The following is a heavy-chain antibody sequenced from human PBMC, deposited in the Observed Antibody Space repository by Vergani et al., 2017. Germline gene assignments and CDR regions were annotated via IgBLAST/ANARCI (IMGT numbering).Heavy chain of an antibody. Sequence: QVQLVQSGAEVKKPGASVKVSCKASGYTFTSYGISWVRQAPGQGLEWMGWISAYNGNTNYAQKLQGRVTMTTDTSTSTAYMELRSLRSDDTAVYYCARDVNSSGWYPRFYYYYYGMDVWGQGTTVTVSS. CDR3: ARDVNSSGWYPRFYYYYYGMDV. V-gene: IGHV1-18*01. D-gene: IGHD6-19*01. CDR1: GYTFTSYG. J-gene: IGHJ6*02. CDR2: ISAYNGNT.